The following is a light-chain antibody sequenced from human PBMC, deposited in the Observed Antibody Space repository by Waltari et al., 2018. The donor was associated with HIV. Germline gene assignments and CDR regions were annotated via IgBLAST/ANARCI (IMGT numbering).Light chain of an antibody. CDR2: EVS. CDR1: SSDVGVYNY. CDR3: SSYASSSTPYV. J-gene: IGLJ1*01. V-gene: IGLV2-14*01. Sequence: QSALPQPASGSGSPGQWLTIPCTGTSSDVGVYNYVSWYQPHPGKAPKLMIYEVSNRPSGVSKRFSGSKSGNTASLTISGLQAEDEADYYCSSYASSSTPYVFGTGTKVTVL.